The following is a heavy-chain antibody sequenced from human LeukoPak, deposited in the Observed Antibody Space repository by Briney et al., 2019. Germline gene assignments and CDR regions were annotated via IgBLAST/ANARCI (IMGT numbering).Heavy chain of an antibody. D-gene: IGHD3-10*01. CDR2: IYYSGST. CDR3: ARDYSEGDYYYNYYMDV. CDR1: GGSISRSSYY. J-gene: IGHJ6*03. V-gene: IGHV4-39*01. Sequence: SETLSLTCTVSGGSISRSSYYWGWIRQPPGKGLEWIGSIYYSGSTYYNPSLRSRVTISVDTSKNQFSLKLSSVTAADTAVYYCARDYSEGDYYYNYYMDVWGKGTTVTISS.